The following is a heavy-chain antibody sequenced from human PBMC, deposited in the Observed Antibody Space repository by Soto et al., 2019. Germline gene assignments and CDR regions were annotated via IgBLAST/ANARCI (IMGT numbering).Heavy chain of an antibody. J-gene: IGHJ4*02. D-gene: IGHD1-26*01. V-gene: IGHV4-39*01. CDR1: GESMSTTAYY. CDR2: IFYTGSA. CDR3: ARLKSTYSGSYYGGGFFDY. Sequence: QLQLQESGPGLVKPSETLSLTCNVSGESMSTTAYYWGWIRQTPGTGLEWIGSIFYTGSAYYNSSLKSRVTISVDTSKNQFSLKLLSVAAADTAIYYCARLKSTYSGSYYGGGFFDYWGQGSLVTVSA.